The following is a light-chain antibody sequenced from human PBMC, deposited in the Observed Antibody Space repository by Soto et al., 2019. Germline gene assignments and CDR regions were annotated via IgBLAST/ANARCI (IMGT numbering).Light chain of an antibody. CDR3: QSYDSGLSGWL. V-gene: IGLV1-40*01. CDR1: SSNIGAVFD. Sequence: QSVLTQPPSVSGAPGQRVTISCTGSSSNIGAVFDVHWYQQVPGTAPKLLIYENTKRPSGVPDRFSGSKSGTSASLAITGRLAEDEADYYCQSYDSGLSGWLFGGGTKLTVL. CDR2: ENT. J-gene: IGLJ2*01.